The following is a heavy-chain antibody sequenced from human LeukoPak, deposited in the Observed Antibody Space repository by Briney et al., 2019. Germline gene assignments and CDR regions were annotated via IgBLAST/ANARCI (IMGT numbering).Heavy chain of an antibody. CDR1: GGSISSYY. J-gene: IGHJ6*02. V-gene: IGHV4-59*01. CDR2: IYYSGST. D-gene: IGHD3-16*01. Sequence: PSETLSLTCTVSGGSISSYYWSWIRQPPGKGLEWIGYIYYSGSTNYNPSLKSRVTISVDTSKNQFSLKLSSVTAADTAVYYCARVGPDYGMDVWGQGTTVTVSS. CDR3: ARVGPDYGMDV.